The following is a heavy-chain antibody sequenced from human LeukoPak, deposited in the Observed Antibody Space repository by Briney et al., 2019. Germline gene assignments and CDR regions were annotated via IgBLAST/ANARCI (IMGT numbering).Heavy chain of an antibody. Sequence: SETLSLTCTVSGDTVSGDSISRGTYYWSWIRQPPGKGLEWIGEINHSGYTNYNPSLKSRVTISVDTSKNQFSLKLSSVTAADTAVYYCARPVSGSSGWYYNYWGQGTLVTVSS. CDR1: GDSISRGTYY. J-gene: IGHJ4*02. CDR2: INHSGYT. D-gene: IGHD6-19*01. CDR3: ARPVSGSSGWYYNY. V-gene: IGHV4-39*07.